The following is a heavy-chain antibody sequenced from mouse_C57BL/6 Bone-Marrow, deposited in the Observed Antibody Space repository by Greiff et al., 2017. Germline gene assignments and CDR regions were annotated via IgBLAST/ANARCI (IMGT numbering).Heavy chain of an antibody. J-gene: IGHJ3*01. CDR1: GYTFTSYW. CDR3: ARRWLRRRFAY. Sequence: VQLQQSGAELVKPGASVKLSCKASGYTFTSYWMHWVKQRPGQGLEWIGMIHPNSGSTNYNEKFKSKATLTVDKSSSTAYVQLSSLTSEDSAVYYCARRWLRRRFAYWGQGTLVTVSA. D-gene: IGHD2-2*01. CDR2: IHPNSGST. V-gene: IGHV1-64*01.